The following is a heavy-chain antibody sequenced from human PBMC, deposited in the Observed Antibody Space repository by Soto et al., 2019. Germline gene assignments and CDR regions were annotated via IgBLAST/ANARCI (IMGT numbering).Heavy chain of an antibody. CDR1: GGSISSGDYY. CDR2: IYYSGST. J-gene: IGHJ4*02. CDR3: ARVLPPVYYYDTSGYFDS. D-gene: IGHD3-22*01. V-gene: IGHV4-30-4*01. Sequence: SETLSLTCTVSGGSISSGDYYWSWIRQPPGKGLEWIGYIYYSGSTYYNPSLKSRVTISVDTSKNQFSLKLSSVTAADTAVYYCARVLPPVYYYDTSGYFDSWGQGTLVTVSS.